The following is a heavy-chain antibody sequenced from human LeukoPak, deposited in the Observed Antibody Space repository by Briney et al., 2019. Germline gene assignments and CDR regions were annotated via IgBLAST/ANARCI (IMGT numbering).Heavy chain of an antibody. CDR2: IRYDGSDK. Sequence: GGSLRLSCAASGFTFSTYGMHWVRQAPGKGLEWVAFIRYDGSDKYYADSVKGRITISRDNSKNTLYLQMNSLRAEDTALYYCAKDGDTVSETYYFDMDVWGKGTTVTISS. CDR1: GFTFSTYG. CDR3: AKDGDTVSETYYFDMDV. J-gene: IGHJ6*03. D-gene: IGHD2-15*01. V-gene: IGHV3-30*02.